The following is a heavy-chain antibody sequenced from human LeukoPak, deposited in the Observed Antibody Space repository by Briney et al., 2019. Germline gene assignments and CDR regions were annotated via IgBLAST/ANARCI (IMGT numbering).Heavy chain of an antibody. CDR1: GDSIKKNTYY. D-gene: IGHD3-3*02. CDR2: VYYSGRS. Sequence: SETLSLTCTVSGDSIKKNTYYWGWIRQPPGKGLEWIGNVYYSGRSYHTPSLKGRLAISVDTSRSQFSLTLTSVTAADTAVYYCARESPFISFDIWGQGTMVTVSS. V-gene: IGHV4-39*07. CDR3: ARESPFISFDI. J-gene: IGHJ3*02.